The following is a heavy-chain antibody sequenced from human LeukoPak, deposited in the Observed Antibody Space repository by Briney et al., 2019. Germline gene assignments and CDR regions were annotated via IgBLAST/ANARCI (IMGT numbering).Heavy chain of an antibody. D-gene: IGHD6-13*01. V-gene: IGHV3-74*01. CDR1: GFTLSNYW. CDR3: AKSPYDSSWSFDY. J-gene: IGHJ4*02. CDR2: INSDGSST. Sequence: GGSLRLSCAASGFTLSNYWMHWVRLAPGKGLMWVSRINSDGSSTNYADSVKGRFTISRDTTKNTLYLQMDGLRAEDTAVYYCAKSPYDSSWSFDYWGRGTLVTVSS.